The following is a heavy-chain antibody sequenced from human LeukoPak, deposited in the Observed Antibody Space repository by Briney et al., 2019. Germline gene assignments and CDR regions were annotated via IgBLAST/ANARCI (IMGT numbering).Heavy chain of an antibody. V-gene: IGHV3-23*01. CDR3: ARVQANYDFWSGYSNYYFYYYMDV. CDR1: GFTFSLYA. CDR2: ISGRGVGT. J-gene: IGHJ6*03. Sequence: PGGSLRLSCAASGFTFSLYAMCWVRQAPGKGLEWVSAISGRGVGTTYADSVKGRFTISRDNSKNTLYLQMNSLRAEDTAVYYCARVQANYDFWSGYSNYYFYYYMDVWGKGTTVTVSS. D-gene: IGHD3-3*01.